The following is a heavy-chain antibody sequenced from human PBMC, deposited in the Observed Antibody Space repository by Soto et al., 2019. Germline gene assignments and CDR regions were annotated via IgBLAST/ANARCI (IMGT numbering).Heavy chain of an antibody. D-gene: IGHD2-15*01. Sequence: GGSLRLSCAASGFTFSNARMSWVRQAPGKGLEWVGRIKSKTDGGTTDYAAPVKGRFTISRDDSKNTLYLQMNSLKTEDTAVYYCTTVSRYCSGGSCYPFDYWGQGTLVTVS. J-gene: IGHJ4*02. CDR3: TTVSRYCSGGSCYPFDY. CDR2: IKSKTDGGTT. V-gene: IGHV3-15*01. CDR1: GFTFSNAR.